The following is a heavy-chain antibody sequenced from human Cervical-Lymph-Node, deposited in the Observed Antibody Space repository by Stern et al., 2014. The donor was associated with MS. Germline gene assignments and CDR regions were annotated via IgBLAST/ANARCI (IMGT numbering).Heavy chain of an antibody. D-gene: IGHD6-13*01. CDR1: GGSISSYY. V-gene: IGHV4-59*01. J-gene: IGHJ5*01. CDR2: IYYSGST. Sequence: VQLVESGPGLVKPSETLSLPCTVSGGSISSYYWNWIRQPPGKGLEWIGYIYYSGSTNYNPSLKSRVTISVDTSKSQFSLKLSSVTAADTAVYFCARGYSSSWYWFDSWGQGTQVTVSS. CDR3: ARGYSSSWYWFDS.